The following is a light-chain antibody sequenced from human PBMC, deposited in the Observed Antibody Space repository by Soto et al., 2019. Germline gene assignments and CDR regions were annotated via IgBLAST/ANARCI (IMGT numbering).Light chain of an antibody. V-gene: IGKV1-5*03. Sequence: DIQMTQSPSTLSASVGDRVTITCRASQSISYWLAWYQQKPGKAPKLLISKASSLESGVPSRFSGSGSGTEFTLTISSLQPDDFATYYCQQYHSYPIAFGQGTRLAI. CDR3: QQYHSYPIA. CDR2: KAS. J-gene: IGKJ5*01. CDR1: QSISYW.